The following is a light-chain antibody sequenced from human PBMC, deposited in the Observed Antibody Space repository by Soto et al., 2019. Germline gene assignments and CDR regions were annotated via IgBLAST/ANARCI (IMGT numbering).Light chain of an antibody. Sequence: DIQLTQSPSSLSASVGDRVTITCRTSQSINNYLNWYQQKPGKAPKLLIYDASNLETGAPSRFSGSESGRDCTFTISRLQDEDIAKYSCQQDDTLPPSSFGPWKRLSI. CDR1: QSINNY. CDR2: DAS. V-gene: IGKV1-33*01. J-gene: IGKJ5*01. CDR3: QQDDTLPPSS.